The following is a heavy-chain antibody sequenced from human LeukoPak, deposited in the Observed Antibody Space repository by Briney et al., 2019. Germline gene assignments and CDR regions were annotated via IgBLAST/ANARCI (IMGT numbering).Heavy chain of an antibody. V-gene: IGHV3-30*18. CDR1: GFTFRSYG. J-gene: IGHJ4*02. CDR2: ISYDGSNK. D-gene: IGHD1-26*01. Sequence: GGSLRLSCAASGFTFRSYGMHWVRQARGKGLQGVAVISYDGSNKYYADSVKGRFTISRDNSKNTLYLQMNSLRAEDTAVYYCAKEGVPKWELLNYFDYWGQGTLVTVSS. CDR3: AKEGVPKWELLNYFDY.